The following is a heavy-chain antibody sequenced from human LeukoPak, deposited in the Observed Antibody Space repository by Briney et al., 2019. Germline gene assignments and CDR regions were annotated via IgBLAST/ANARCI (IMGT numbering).Heavy chain of an antibody. Sequence: GESLRLSCAVSGFTFGTSWMDWVRQPPPKGVEWVANINQDESEKYYVDSVKRRFTIPRDNAKNSLYLQMNSLRAEDTAVYYCSFRLNYWGQGTMVTV. CDR3: SFRLNY. CDR1: GFTFGTSW. V-gene: IGHV3-7*01. CDR2: INQDESEK. J-gene: IGHJ4*02.